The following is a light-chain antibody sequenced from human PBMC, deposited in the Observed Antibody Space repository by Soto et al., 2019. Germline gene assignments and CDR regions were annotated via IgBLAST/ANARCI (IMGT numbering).Light chain of an antibody. V-gene: IGKV3-20*01. J-gene: IGKJ4*01. Sequence: EIVLTQSPGTLSWSPGERATLSCRASQSVGRSLAWYQQKPGQAPRLLIYTTSNRANGIQDMFIGSGSVTAFTLTISRLEPEDFAVYYCQQFGSSLPFGGGTKVEIK. CDR1: QSVGRS. CDR2: TTS. CDR3: QQFGSSLP.